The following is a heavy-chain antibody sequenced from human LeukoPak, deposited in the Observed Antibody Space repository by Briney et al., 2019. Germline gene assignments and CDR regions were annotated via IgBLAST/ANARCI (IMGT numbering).Heavy chain of an antibody. Sequence: ASVKVSCKASGYTFTSYAMHLVRQAPGPRLEWMGWISAGNGNTKYSQDFQGRVTLSRDTSASTAYMELSSLRSADTAVYYCARDRVIAVAGTAFGYWGQGTLVTVSS. D-gene: IGHD6-19*01. V-gene: IGHV1-3*01. CDR2: ISAGNGNT. CDR3: ARDRVIAVAGTAFGY. CDR1: GYTFTSYA. J-gene: IGHJ4*02.